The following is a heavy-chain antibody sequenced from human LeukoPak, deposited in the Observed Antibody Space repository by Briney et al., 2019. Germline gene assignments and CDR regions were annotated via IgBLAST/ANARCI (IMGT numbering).Heavy chain of an antibody. Sequence: SETLTLTCTVSGGSISSYYWSWIRQPPGKGLEWIGYMYYSGSTNYNPSLKSRVTISVDTSKNQFSLKLSSVTAADTAVYYCARVIAAAGTLVFDYWGQGTLVTVSS. V-gene: IGHV4-59*01. CDR3: ARVIAAAGTLVFDY. CDR2: MYYSGST. CDR1: GGSISSYY. J-gene: IGHJ4*02. D-gene: IGHD6-13*01.